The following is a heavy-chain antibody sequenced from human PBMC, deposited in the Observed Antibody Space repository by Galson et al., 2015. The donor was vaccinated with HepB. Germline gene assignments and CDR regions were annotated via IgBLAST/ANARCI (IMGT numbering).Heavy chain of an antibody. Sequence: SLRLSCAASGFTFSTYSMTWVRQAPGKGLEWVSYISSSGSTIYYADSVKGRFTISRDNAKNSLYLQMYSLRAEDTAVYYCARAPNPRFWSGYADYWGQGTLVTVSS. J-gene: IGHJ4*02. D-gene: IGHD3-3*01. CDR1: GFTFSTYS. CDR3: ARAPNPRFWSGYADY. CDR2: ISSSGSTI. V-gene: IGHV3-48*04.